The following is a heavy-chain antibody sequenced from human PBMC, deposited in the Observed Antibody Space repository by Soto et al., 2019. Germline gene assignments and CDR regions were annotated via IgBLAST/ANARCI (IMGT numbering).Heavy chain of an antibody. CDR3: ARDPKPDQHTPSSVLDS. J-gene: IGHJ4*02. CDR1: GYTFTNYG. D-gene: IGHD6-6*01. CDR2: ISAYNGNT. Sequence: ASVKVSCKASGYTFTNYGINWVRQAPGQGLEWMGWISAYNGNTHYAQKLQGRVTMTTDTSTSTAYMEVRRLRSDDTAVYYCARDPKPDQHTPSSVLDSWGKGTMPTVSS. V-gene: IGHV1-18*01.